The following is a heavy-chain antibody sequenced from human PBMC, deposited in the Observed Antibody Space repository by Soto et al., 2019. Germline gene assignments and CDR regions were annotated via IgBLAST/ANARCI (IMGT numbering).Heavy chain of an antibody. D-gene: IGHD3-10*01. CDR2: INSDGSVT. Sequence: EVQLVESGGGLVQPGGSLRLSCAASAFTFNTYWMHWVRQAPGKGLVWVSRINSDGSVTNYADSVKGRFTISRDNAKNTMYLQMNGLRAEDTAVYSCARNPYSFDPGSALDYWGQGTLVTVSS. CDR1: AFTFNTYW. CDR3: ARNPYSFDPGSALDY. J-gene: IGHJ4*02. V-gene: IGHV3-74*01.